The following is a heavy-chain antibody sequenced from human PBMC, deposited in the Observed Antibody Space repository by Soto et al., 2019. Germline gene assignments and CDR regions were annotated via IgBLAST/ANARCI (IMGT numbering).Heavy chain of an antibody. CDR2: IWYDGSHE. D-gene: IGHD3-22*01. CDR3: ARDRYSYDSRAYQGVDWYFDL. J-gene: IGHJ2*01. CDR1: GFIFSNYG. Sequence: QVQLVESGGGVVQPGRSLRLSCAASGFIFSNYGMHWVRQAPGKGLEWVAAIWYDGSHESYADSVKGRFTISRDNSKNTLFLQMNSLRAEDTAVYYCARDRYSYDSRAYQGVDWYFDLWAVAPWSLSPQ. V-gene: IGHV3-33*01.